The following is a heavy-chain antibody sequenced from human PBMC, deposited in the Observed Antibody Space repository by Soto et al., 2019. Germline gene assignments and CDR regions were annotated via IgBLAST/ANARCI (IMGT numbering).Heavy chain of an antibody. J-gene: IGHJ4*02. CDR2: IIPIFGTA. D-gene: IGHD3-22*01. V-gene: IGHV1-69*01. Sequence: QVQLVQSGAEVRKPGSSVKVSCKASGGTFSRHAISWVRQAPGQGLEWMGGIIPIFGTANHAQKFQGRVTIIADESTSTVYMELRSLRSADTAMYYCARGWGYDSNDYYYAYWGQGTLVIVSS. CDR3: ARGWGYDSNDYYYAY. CDR1: GGTFSRHA.